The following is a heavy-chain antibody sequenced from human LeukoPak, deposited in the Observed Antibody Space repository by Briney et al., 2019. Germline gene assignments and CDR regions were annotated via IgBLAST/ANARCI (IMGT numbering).Heavy chain of an antibody. J-gene: IGHJ5*02. CDR2: IDPSDSYT. D-gene: IGHD4-17*01. CDR3: ARRDYGDYIGRGVFPWFDP. V-gene: IGHV5-10-1*01. CDR1: GYSFTSYW. Sequence: GEPLKISCKGSGYSFTSYWISWVRQMPGKGLEWMGRIDPSDSYTNYSPSFQGHVTISADKSISTAYLQWSSLKASDTAMYYCARRDYGDYIGRGVFPWFDPWGQGTLVTVSS.